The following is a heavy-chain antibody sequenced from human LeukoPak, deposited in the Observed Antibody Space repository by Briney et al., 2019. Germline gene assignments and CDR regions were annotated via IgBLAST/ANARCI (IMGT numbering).Heavy chain of an antibody. V-gene: IGHV3-23*01. J-gene: IGHJ4*02. CDR3: AKRFIVGSTSGLDY. CDR1: GFTFSSYA. D-gene: IGHD1-26*01. CDR2: ISGSGGST. Sequence: QPGGSLRLSCAASGFTFSSYAMSWVRQAPGKGLEWVSAISGSGGSTYYADSVKGRFTISRDNSKSTLYLQLNSLRAEDTAVYYCAKRFIVGSTSGLDYWGQGTLVTVSS.